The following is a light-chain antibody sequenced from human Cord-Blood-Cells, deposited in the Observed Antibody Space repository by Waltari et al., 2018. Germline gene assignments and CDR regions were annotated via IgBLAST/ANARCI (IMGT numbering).Light chain of an antibody. CDR3: QQSYSTPT. Sequence: DIQITQSPSSLSASVGDRVTITCRASQSISSYVNWYQQKPWKAPKLLIYAASSLQSGVPSRFRGSGSGTDFTLTISSLQPEDFATYYCQQSYSTPTFGQGTKVEIK. V-gene: IGKV1-39*01. CDR1: QSISSY. CDR2: AAS. J-gene: IGKJ1*01.